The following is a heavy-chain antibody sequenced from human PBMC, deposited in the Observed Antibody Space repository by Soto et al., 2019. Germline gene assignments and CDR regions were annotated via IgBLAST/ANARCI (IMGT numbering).Heavy chain of an antibody. V-gene: IGHV4-59*01. CDR2: IYYSGST. Sequence: PSETLSLTCTVSGGSISSYYWSWIRQPPGKGLEWIGYIYYSGSTNYNPSLKSRVTISVDTSKNQFSLKLSSVTAADTAVYYCARDGIAAAGTKDWFDPWGQGTLVTVSS. CDR1: GGSISSYY. D-gene: IGHD6-13*01. J-gene: IGHJ5*02. CDR3: ARDGIAAAGTKDWFDP.